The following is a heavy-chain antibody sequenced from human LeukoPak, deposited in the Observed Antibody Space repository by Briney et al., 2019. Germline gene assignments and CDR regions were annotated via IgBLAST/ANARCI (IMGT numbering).Heavy chain of an antibody. Sequence: PSETLSLTCAVYGGSFSKYYWSWIRQPPGKGLEWIGEINQSGSTNHSPSLKSRVTISLDTSKNQFSLKLSSVTAADTAVYYCAKGRGYSNGWGSYYYGMDVWGQGTTVTVSS. D-gene: IGHD6-19*01. CDR2: INQSGST. V-gene: IGHV4-34*01. J-gene: IGHJ6*02. CDR1: GGSFSKYY. CDR3: AKGRGYSNGWGSYYYGMDV.